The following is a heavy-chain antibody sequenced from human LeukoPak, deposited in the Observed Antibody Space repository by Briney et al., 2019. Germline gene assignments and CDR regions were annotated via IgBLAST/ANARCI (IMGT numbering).Heavy chain of an antibody. CDR2: INWNSDSI. V-gene: IGHV3-9*01. J-gene: IGHJ4*02. CDR1: GFTFDDYA. CDR3: AINGGGDSGYGNFDY. D-gene: IGHD5-12*01. Sequence: GRSLRLSCAVSGFTFDDYAMHWVRQVPGKGLEWVSGINWNSDSIGYADSVKGRFTTSRDNAKNSLYLQMNSLRAEDTAFYYCAINGGGDSGYGNFDYWGQGTLVTVSS.